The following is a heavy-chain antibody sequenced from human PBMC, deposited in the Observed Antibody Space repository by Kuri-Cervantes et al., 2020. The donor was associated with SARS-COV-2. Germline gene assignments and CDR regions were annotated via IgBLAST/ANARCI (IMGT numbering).Heavy chain of an antibody. CDR1: GFTFSSYS. D-gene: IGHD6-13*01. V-gene: IGHV3-48*01. CDR2: ISSSSSTI. CDR3: ARELGSWPFDY. J-gene: IGHJ4*02. Sequence: GGSLRLSCAASGFTFSSYSMNWVRQAPGKGLEWVSCISSSSSTIYYADSVKGRFTISRDNAKNSLYLQMNSLRAEDTAVYYCARELGSWPFDYWGQGTLVTVSS.